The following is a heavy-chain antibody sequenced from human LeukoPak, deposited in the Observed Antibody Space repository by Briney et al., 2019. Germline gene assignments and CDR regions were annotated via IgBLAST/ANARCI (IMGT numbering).Heavy chain of an antibody. V-gene: IGHV4-39*07. CDR1: GGSISSSSYY. J-gene: IGHJ6*02. CDR2: IYYSGST. CDR3: ARVTTYYYDSSGYPTSSGMDV. D-gene: IGHD3-22*01. Sequence: PSETLSLTCTVSGGSISSSSYYWGRIRQPPGKGLEWIGSIYYSGSTYYNPSLKSRVNISVDTSKNQFSLKLSSVTAADTAVYYCARVTTYYYDSSGYPTSSGMDVWGQGTTVTVSS.